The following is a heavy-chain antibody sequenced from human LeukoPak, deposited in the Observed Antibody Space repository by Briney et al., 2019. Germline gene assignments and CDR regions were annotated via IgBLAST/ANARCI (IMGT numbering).Heavy chain of an antibody. D-gene: IGHD6-13*01. V-gene: IGHV4-59*01. CDR2: IYYSGST. CDR1: GGSISSYY. CDR3: ARASYSSSSYGGDAFDI. Sequence: SETLSLTCTVSGGSISSYYWSCIRQPPGKGLEWIGYIYYSGSTNYNPSLKSRVTISVDTSKNQFSLKLSSVTAADTAVYYCARASYSSSSYGGDAFDIWGQGTMVTVSS. J-gene: IGHJ3*02.